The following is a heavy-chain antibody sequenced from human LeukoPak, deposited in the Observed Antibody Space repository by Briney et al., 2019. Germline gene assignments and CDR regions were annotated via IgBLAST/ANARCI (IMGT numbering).Heavy chain of an antibody. CDR2: INHSGST. J-gene: IGHJ3*02. D-gene: IGHD3-22*01. Sequence: PSETLSLTCAVYGGSFSGYYWSWIRQPPGKGLEWIGEINHSGSTNYNPSLKSRVTISVDTSKNQFSLKLSSATAADTAVYYCARGLGDDSSGYYSPSDAFDIWGQGTMVTASS. CDR1: GGSFSGYY. CDR3: ARGLGDDSSGYYSPSDAFDI. V-gene: IGHV4-34*01.